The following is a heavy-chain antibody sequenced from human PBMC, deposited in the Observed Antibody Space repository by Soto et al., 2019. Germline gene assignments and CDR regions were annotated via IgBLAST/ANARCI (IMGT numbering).Heavy chain of an antibody. Sequence: PGGSLRLSCAASGFTFSSYSMNWVRQAPGKGLEWVSYISSSSTIYYADSVKGRFTISRDNAKNSLYLQMNSLRAEDTAVYYCAREHVPAAMHSRWFDPWGQGTRVTVSS. V-gene: IGHV3-48*01. D-gene: IGHD2-2*01. CDR2: ISSSSTI. CDR3: AREHVPAAMHSRWFDP. J-gene: IGHJ5*02. CDR1: GFTFSSYS.